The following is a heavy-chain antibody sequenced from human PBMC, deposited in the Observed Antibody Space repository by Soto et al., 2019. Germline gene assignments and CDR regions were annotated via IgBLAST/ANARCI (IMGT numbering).Heavy chain of an antibody. Sequence: QVQLQESGPGLVKPSQTLSLTCTVSGGSISSGGYYWSWIRQHPGKGLEWIGYIYYSGSTYYNPSLKSRVTISVDTSKNQFSLKLSSVTAADTAVYYCVRRVGYCSSTSCYANNWFDPWGQGTLVTVSS. CDR2: IYYSGST. CDR1: GGSISSGGYY. D-gene: IGHD2-2*01. J-gene: IGHJ5*02. CDR3: VRRVGYCSSTSCYANNWFDP. V-gene: IGHV4-31*03.